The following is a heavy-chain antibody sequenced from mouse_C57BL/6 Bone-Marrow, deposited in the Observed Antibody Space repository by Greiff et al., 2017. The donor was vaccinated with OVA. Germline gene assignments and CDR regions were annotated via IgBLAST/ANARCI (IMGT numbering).Heavy chain of an antibody. CDR1: GFTFSDYG. J-gene: IGHJ4*01. CDR3: AKLLLRSYAMDY. Sequence: EVKLVESGGGLVKPGGSLKLSCAASGFTFSDYGMHWVRQAPEKGLEWVAYISSGSSTIYYADTVKGRFTISRDNAKNTLFLQMTSLRSEDTAMYYCAKLLLRSYAMDYWGKGTSVTVSS. CDR2: ISSGSSTI. D-gene: IGHD1-1*01. V-gene: IGHV5-17*01.